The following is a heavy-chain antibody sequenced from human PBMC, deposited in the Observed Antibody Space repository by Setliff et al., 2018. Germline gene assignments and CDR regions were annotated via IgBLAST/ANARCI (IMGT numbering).Heavy chain of an antibody. D-gene: IGHD6-19*01. V-gene: IGHV3-15*05. CDR3: ARDGVGDPIMLAGIEALDI. J-gene: IGHJ3*02. CDR2: IKSKAYGGTA. CDR1: GFGFSDAW. Sequence: GGSLRLSCVGSGFGFSDAWMTWVRQAPGKGLEWVGHIKSKAYGGTADYATAVKGRFTVSRDNVKNTVYLQLNSLETEDTAVYYCARDGVGDPIMLAGIEALDIWGHGTTVTVSS.